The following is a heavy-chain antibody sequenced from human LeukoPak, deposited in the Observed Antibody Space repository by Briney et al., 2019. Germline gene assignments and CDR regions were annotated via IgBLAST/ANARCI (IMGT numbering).Heavy chain of an antibody. CDR3: AKDRDGADRIIL. V-gene: IGHV1-2*06. CDR1: AYDFTGYH. J-gene: IGHJ4*02. Sequence: EASVKVSCKVVAYDFTGYHIHWVRQAPGQGPEWMGRLNPNTGHAVYAFKFQGRVTITRDTSSSTAYMEVIRLTSDDTALYYCAKDRDGADRIILWGQGTLVTVSS. CDR2: LNPNTGHA. D-gene: IGHD5-24*01.